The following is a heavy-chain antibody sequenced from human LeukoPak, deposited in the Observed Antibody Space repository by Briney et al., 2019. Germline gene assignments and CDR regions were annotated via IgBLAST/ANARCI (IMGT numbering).Heavy chain of an antibody. D-gene: IGHD3-10*01. CDR1: GFTFSSYS. CDR3: ARDGWFGHYNWFDP. CDR2: ISSASNTI. V-gene: IGHV3-48*01. Sequence: GGSLRLSCAASGFTFSSYSMNWVRQAPGKGLEWVSYISSASNTIYYADSVKGRFTISRDNAKNSLYLQMNRLRAEDTAMYYCARDGWFGHYNWFDPWGQGTLVTVSS. J-gene: IGHJ5*02.